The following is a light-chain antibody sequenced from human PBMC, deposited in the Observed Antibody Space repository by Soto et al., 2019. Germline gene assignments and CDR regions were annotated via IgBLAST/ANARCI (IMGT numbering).Light chain of an antibody. J-gene: IGLJ3*02. V-gene: IGLV2-23*02. CDR1: SSDIGIYNL. CDR2: EVI. CDR3: CSYAGSRWV. Sequence: QSALTQPASVSGSPGQSITLSCSGSSSDIGIYNLVSWYQQHPGKAPKLVIYEVIKRPSGVSDRFSGSKSGNAASLTISGLQSEDEADYYCCSYAGSRWVFGGGTKLTVL.